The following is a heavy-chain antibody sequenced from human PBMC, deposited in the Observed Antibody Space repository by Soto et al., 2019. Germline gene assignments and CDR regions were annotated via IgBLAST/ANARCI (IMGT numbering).Heavy chain of an antibody. J-gene: IGHJ3*02. V-gene: IGHV5-51*01. CDR3: ARHLMSTKAYNREFDAFDI. CDR2: IWPAYSEV. Sequence: GESLKISCKGSGYSFDTYWIGWVRQMPGKGPEWMGVIWPAYSEVKYLPSFQGQVTISADKSISTAYLQWSSLEASDTAMYYCARHLMSTKAYNREFDAFDIWGQGTMVTVSS. CDR1: GYSFDTYW. D-gene: IGHD1-20*01.